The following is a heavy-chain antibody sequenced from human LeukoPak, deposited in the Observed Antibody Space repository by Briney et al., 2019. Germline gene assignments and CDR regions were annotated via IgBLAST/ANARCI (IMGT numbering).Heavy chain of an antibody. D-gene: IGHD1-26*01. CDR2: IYYSGST. Sequence: SETLSLTCTVSGGSISSYYWSWIRQPPGKGLEWIGYIYYSGSTNYIPSLKSRVTISVDTSKKQLSLKLSSVTAADTAVYYCARVNSGSYRFDYWGQGTLVTVSS. J-gene: IGHJ4*02. V-gene: IGHV4-59*08. CDR1: GGSISSYY. CDR3: ARVNSGSYRFDY.